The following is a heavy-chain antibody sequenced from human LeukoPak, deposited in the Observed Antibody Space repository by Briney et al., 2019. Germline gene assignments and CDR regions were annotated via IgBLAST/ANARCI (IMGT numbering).Heavy chain of an antibody. V-gene: IGHV3-48*01. D-gene: IGHD6-25*01. CDR3: ARDRGRYYMDV. CDR2: ISSSGTI. J-gene: IGHJ6*03. CDR1: GFTFSSYA. Sequence: GGSLRLSCAASGFTFSSYAMNWVRQAPGKGLEWVSYISSSGTIYYAGSVKGRFTISRENAKNSLYLQMNSLRAGDTAVYYCARDRGRYYMDVWGKGTTVTISS.